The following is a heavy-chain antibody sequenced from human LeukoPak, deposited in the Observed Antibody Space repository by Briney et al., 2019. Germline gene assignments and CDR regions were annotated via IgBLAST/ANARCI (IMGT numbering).Heavy chain of an antibody. CDR1: GGSISSYY. J-gene: IGHJ4*02. V-gene: IGHV4-59*08. Sequence: SETLSLTCTVSGGSISSYYWSWIRQPPGKGLEWIGYIYYSGSTNYNPSLKSRVTISVDTSKNQFSLKLSSVTAADTAVYYCAGRFLEWLLDYWGQGTLVTVSS. CDR2: IYYSGST. CDR3: AGRFLEWLLDY. D-gene: IGHD3-3*01.